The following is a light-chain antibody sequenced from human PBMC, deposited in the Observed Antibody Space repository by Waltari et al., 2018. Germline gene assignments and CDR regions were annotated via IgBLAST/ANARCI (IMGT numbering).Light chain of an antibody. CDR2: SAS. CDR3: QQYATAPLT. V-gene: IGKV3-20*01. CDR1: QTVARNY. Sequence: EIVLTQSPGTLSLSPGERATLSCGASQTVARNYLAWYQQKPGQAPRLLIHSASSRAPGIPERFSGSESGTDFTLTISRLAPEDFAVYHCQQYATAPLTLGGGTKVEIK. J-gene: IGKJ4*02.